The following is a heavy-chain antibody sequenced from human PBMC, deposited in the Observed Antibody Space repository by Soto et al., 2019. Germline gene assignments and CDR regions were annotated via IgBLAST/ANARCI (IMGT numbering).Heavy chain of an antibody. CDR3: ARSIYGGNSGGAFDI. CDR1: GYSFTTYW. Sequence: GESLKISCKGSGYSFTTYWIGWVRQMPGKGLEWMGIIYPGDSDTRYSPSFQGQVTFSADKSISTAYLQWSSLKASDTAMYYCARSIYGGNSGGAFDIWGQGTMVTVSS. V-gene: IGHV5-51*01. CDR2: IYPGDSDT. J-gene: IGHJ3*02. D-gene: IGHD2-21*02.